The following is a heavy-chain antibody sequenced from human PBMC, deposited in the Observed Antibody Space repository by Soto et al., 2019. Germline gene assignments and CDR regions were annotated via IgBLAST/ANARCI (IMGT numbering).Heavy chain of an antibody. CDR2: IKSKTAGGTT. D-gene: IGHD4-17*01. V-gene: IGHV3-15*07. CDR3: SYGANQYFDY. J-gene: IGHJ4*02. CDR1: GLTVSDVW. Sequence: EVQLVESGGGLVKPGGSLRLSCVVSGLTVSDVWMNWVRQAPGKGLEWVGRIKSKTAGGTTDYAAPVKGRFTISRDESENTLFLHMNSLKTEDTAVYYCSYGANQYFDYWGQGALVTVSS.